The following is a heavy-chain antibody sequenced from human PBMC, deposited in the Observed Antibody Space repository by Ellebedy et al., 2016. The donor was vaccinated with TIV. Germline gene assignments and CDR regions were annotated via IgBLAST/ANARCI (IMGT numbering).Heavy chain of an antibody. J-gene: IGHJ4*02. CDR2: IYYSGST. V-gene: IGHV4-59*08. D-gene: IGHD1-26*01. CDR1: GGSISSNS. Sequence: SETLSLTCTVSGGSISSNSWSWIRQPPGKGLEWIGYIYYSGSTNYNPSLKSRVTISVDTSKNQFSLKLSSVTAADTAVYYCAGHVGWEAPYFDYWGQGTLVTVSS. CDR3: AGHVGWEAPYFDY.